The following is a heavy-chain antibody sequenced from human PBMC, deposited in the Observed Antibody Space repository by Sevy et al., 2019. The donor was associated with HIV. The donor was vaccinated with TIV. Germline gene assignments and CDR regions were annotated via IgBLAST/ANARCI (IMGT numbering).Heavy chain of an antibody. V-gene: IGHV3-48*02. CDR3: ASRGYCGGGSCYSGPNDY. CDR2: ISSSRGTR. J-gene: IGHJ4*02. D-gene: IGHD2-15*01. CDR1: TFTFSSYS. Sequence: GGSLRLSCAASTFTFSSYSMHWVRQAPGKGLEWVSYISSSRGTRYYADSVKGRFAISRDNAKNSIFLQMNSLRDEDTAVYYCASRGYCGGGSCYSGPNDYWGQGTLVTVSS.